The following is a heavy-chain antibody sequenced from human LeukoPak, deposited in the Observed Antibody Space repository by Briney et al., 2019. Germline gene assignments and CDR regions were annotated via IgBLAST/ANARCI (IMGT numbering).Heavy chain of an antibody. CDR3: VREAATDYYDSSGYYRQTEVFDA. J-gene: IGHJ3*01. D-gene: IGHD3-22*01. CDR1: GGSFSGYY. V-gene: IGHV4-59*01. CDR2: VYYSGST. Sequence: SETLSLTCAVYGGSFSGYYWSWIRQPPGKGLEWIGYVYYSGSTNYNPSLKSRVTISVDTSKNQFSLKLRSVTAADTAVYYCVREAATDYYDSSGYYRQTEVFDAWGQGTMVTVSS.